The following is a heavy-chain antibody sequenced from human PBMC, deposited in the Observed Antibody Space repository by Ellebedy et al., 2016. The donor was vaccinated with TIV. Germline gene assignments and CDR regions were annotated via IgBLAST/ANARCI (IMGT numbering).Heavy chain of an antibody. CDR1: GYTFTSYG. J-gene: IGHJ4*02. CDR2: ISAYNGNT. D-gene: IGHD3-9*01. V-gene: IGHV1-18*01. CDR3: ARVGGEFDWLLSPSLWDY. Sequence: AASVKVSCKASGYTFTSYGISWVRQAPGQGLEWMGWISAYNGNTNYAQKLQGRVTMTTDTYTSPAYMELRSLRSDDTAVYYCARVGGEFDWLLSPSLWDYWGQGTLVTVSS.